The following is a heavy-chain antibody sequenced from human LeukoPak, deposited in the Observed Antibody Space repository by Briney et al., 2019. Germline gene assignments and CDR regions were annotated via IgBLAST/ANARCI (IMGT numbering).Heavy chain of an antibody. V-gene: IGHV3-9*01. CDR1: GFIFNNYA. CDR3: ARRGGSNGWGAFDV. Sequence: GGSLRLSCAGSGFIFNNYAMHWVRQPPGKGLEWVSGISWNSGTIDYADSVRGRFTISRDNSKNTVFLQMNSLSRDDTAVYYCARRGGSNGWGAFDVWGQGTTITVSS. CDR2: ISWNSGTI. J-gene: IGHJ3*01. D-gene: IGHD2-8*01.